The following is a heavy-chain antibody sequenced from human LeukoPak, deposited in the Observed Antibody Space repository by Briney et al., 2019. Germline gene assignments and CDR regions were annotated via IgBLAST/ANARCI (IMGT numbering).Heavy chain of an antibody. D-gene: IGHD3-22*01. V-gene: IGHV1-24*01. CDR1: GYTLTELS. CDR2: FDPEDGET. J-gene: IGHJ3*02. Sequence: GASVKVSCKVSGYTLTELSMQRVRQAPGKGLEWMGGFDPEDGETIYAQKFQGRVTMTEDTSTDTAYMELSSLRFEDTAVYYCATSASSGYSNDAFDIWGQGTMVTVSS. CDR3: ATSASSGYSNDAFDI.